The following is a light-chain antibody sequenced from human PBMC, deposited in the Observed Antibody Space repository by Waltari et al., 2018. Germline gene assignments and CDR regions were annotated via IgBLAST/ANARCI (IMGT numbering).Light chain of an antibody. CDR1: RSVGGW. J-gene: IGKJ2*01. Sequence: DIQITQSPSALSASVGDTVNINCRTSRSVGGWMAWFQQKPDKAPRLLIYEASSLADGVPSRFSGSGSATEFTLTISGLQPDDFATYYCQQYNDLYSFGRGTKLEI. CDR2: EAS. CDR3: QQYNDLYS. V-gene: IGKV1-5*01.